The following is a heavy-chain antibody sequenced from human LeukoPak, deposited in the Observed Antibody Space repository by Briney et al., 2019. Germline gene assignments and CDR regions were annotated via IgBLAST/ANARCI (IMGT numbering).Heavy chain of an antibody. CDR1: GGSISSSNW. Sequence: SGTLSLTCAVSGGSISSSNWWSWVRQPPGKGLEWIGEIYHSGSTNYNPSLKSRVTISVDKSKNQFSLKLSSVTAADTAVYYCAREGWELLQGGAFDIWGQGTMVTVSS. D-gene: IGHD1-26*01. CDR3: AREGWELLQGGAFDI. CDR2: IYHSGST. J-gene: IGHJ3*02. V-gene: IGHV4-4*02.